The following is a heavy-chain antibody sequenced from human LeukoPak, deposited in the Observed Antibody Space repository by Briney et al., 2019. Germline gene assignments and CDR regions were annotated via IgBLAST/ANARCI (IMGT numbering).Heavy chain of an antibody. Sequence: LPGGSLRLSCAASGFTFSSYSMNWVRQAPGKGLEWVSYISSSSSTIYYADSVKGRFTISRDNAKNSLYLQMNSLRAEDTAVYYCARDPAQPYYYDSSGLRFQVYWGQGTLVTVSS. J-gene: IGHJ4*02. CDR2: ISSSSSTI. CDR1: GFTFSSYS. V-gene: IGHV3-48*01. D-gene: IGHD3-22*01. CDR3: ARDPAQPYYYDSSGLRFQVY.